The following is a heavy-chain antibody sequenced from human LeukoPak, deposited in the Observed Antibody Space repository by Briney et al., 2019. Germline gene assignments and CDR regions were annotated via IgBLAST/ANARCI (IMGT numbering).Heavy chain of an antibody. J-gene: IGHJ5*02. CDR2: INPNSGGT. CDR3: ARDPMVRGIYNWFDP. D-gene: IGHD3-10*01. CDR1: GYTFTCYY. V-gene: IGHV1-2*02. Sequence: APEKVSCKASGYTFTCYYIHWVRQAPGQGLEWLGWINPNSGGTNYAQKFQGRVTMTTDTSISTAYMELSRLRSDDTAVYYCARDPMVRGIYNWFDPWDQGTLVTVSS.